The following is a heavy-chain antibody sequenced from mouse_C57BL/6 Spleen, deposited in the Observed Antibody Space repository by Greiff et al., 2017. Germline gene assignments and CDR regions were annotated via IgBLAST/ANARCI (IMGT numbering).Heavy chain of an antibody. CDR2: IDPSDSYT. D-gene: IGHD3-3*01. V-gene: IGHV1-69*01. Sequence: QVQLQQPGAELVMPGASVKLSCKASGYTFTSYWMHWVKQRPGQGLEWIGEIDPSDSYTNYNQKFKGKSTLTVDKSSSTAYMQLSSLTSEDSAVYYCARSEAGTGDYWGQGTTLTVSS. J-gene: IGHJ2*01. CDR3: ARSEAGTGDY. CDR1: GYTFTSYW.